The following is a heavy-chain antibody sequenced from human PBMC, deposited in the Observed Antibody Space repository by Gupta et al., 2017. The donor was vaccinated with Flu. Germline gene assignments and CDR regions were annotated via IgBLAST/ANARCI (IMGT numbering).Heavy chain of an antibody. J-gene: IGHJ5*02. CDR1: GGSISSSTYS. Sequence: QLQLQESGPGLVTPSETLSLICTVSGGSISSSTYSWAWIRQSPGRGLEWIGSIHYSGSTYFNPSLKSRVTINVDTSKNQFSLKLSSVTVADTAVYYCARDIGYCSGGSCDSPPNWFDPWGQGTLVTVSS. CDR3: ARDIGYCSGGSCDSPPNWFDP. V-gene: IGHV4-39*01. D-gene: IGHD2-15*01. CDR2: IHYSGST.